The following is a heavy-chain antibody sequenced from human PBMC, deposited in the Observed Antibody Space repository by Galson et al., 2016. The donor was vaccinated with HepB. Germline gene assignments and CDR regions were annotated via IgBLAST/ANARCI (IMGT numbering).Heavy chain of an antibody. V-gene: IGHV5-10-1*01. J-gene: IGHJ6*02. CDR3: ARSHCSGGSCYDYYYYGMDV. Sequence: GAEVKKPGESLRISCKGSGYSFTSYWINWVRQMPGKGLEWMGRIDPSDSYTNYSPSFQGHVTISADKSISTAYLQWSSLKASDTAMYYCARSHCSGGSCYDYYYYGMDVWGQGTTVTVSS. D-gene: IGHD2-15*01. CDR1: GYSFTSYW. CDR2: IDPSDSYT.